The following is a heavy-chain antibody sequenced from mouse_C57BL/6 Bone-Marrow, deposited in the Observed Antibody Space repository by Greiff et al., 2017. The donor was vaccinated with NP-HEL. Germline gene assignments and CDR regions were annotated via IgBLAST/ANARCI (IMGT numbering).Heavy chain of an antibody. CDR1: GFTFSDYG. J-gene: IGHJ3*01. CDR3: ARRLRRAWFAY. CDR2: ISSGSSTI. V-gene: IGHV5-17*01. D-gene: IGHD3-2*02. Sequence: EVQVVESGGGLVKLGGSLKLSCAASGFTFSDYGMHWVRQAPEKGLEWVAYISSGSSTIYYADTVKGRFTISRDNAKNTLFLQMTSLRSEDTAMYYCARRLRRAWFAYWGQGTLVTVSA.